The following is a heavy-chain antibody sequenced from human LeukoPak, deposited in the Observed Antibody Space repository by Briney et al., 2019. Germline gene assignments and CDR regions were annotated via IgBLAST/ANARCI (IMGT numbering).Heavy chain of an antibody. CDR2: LSVSGSRT. Sequence: PSETLSLTCTVSGGSISSYYWSWVRQAPGKGLEWVSGLSVSGSRTEYADSVKGRFTISRDNSKNMLYLQMNSLRAEDTAVYYCAKDRVAHCGGDCYSVISYYFDYWGQGTLVTVSS. J-gene: IGHJ4*02. CDR3: AKDRVAHCGGDCYSVISYYFDY. CDR1: GGSISSYY. V-gene: IGHV3-23*01. D-gene: IGHD2-21*02.